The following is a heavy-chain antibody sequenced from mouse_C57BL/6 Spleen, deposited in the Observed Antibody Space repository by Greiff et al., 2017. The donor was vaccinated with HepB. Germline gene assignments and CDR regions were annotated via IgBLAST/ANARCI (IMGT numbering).Heavy chain of an antibody. V-gene: IGHV1-82*01. CDR3: ARGRTGTEAMDY. D-gene: IGHD4-1*01. CDR1: GYAFSSSW. CDR2: IYPGDGDT. J-gene: IGHJ4*01. Sequence: VKLMESGPELVKPGASVKISCKASGYAFSSSWMNWVKQRPGKGLEWIGRIYPGDGDTNYNGKFKGKATLTADKSSSTAYMQLSSLTSEVSAVYFCARGRTGTEAMDYWGQGTSVTVSS.